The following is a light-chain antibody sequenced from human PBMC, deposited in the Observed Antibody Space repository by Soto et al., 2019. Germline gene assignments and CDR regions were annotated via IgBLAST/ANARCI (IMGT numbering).Light chain of an antibody. CDR2: AAS. CDR1: QGISSY. V-gene: IGKV1-9*01. J-gene: IGKJ4*01. CDR3: QQLNSYPLT. Sequence: IQLTQSPSSLSASVGDRVTITCRASQGISSYLAWYQQKPGKAPKLLIYAASTLQSGVPSRFSGSGSGPDFTLTISSLQPEEFATYYCQQLNSYPLTFGGGTKVEIK.